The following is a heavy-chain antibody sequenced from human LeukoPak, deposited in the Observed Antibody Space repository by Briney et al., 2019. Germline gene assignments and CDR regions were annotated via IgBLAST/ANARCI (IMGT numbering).Heavy chain of an antibody. D-gene: IGHD2-2*01. V-gene: IGHV3-11*01. CDR1: RFTFSDYY. Sequence: PGGSLRLSCAASRFTFSDYYMSWIRQAPGKGLEWVSYISSSGSTIYYADSVKGRFTISRDNAKNSLYLQMNSLRAEDTAVYYCARVYCSSTSCLDYWGQGTLVTVSS. J-gene: IGHJ4*02. CDR2: ISSSGSTI. CDR3: ARVYCSSTSCLDY.